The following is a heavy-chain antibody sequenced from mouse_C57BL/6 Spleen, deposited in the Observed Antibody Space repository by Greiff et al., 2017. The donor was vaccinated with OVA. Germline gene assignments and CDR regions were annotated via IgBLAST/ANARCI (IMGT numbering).Heavy chain of an antibody. V-gene: IGHV5-4*01. J-gene: IGHJ1*03. CDR2: ISDGGSYT. D-gene: IGHD5-5*01. Sequence: EVKLVESGGGLVKPGGSLKLSCAASGFTFSSYAMSWVRQTPEKRLEWVATISDGGSYTYYPDNVKGRFTISRDNAKNNLYLQMSHLKSEDTAMYYCAREGGLPCWYFDVWGTGTTVTVSS. CDR3: AREGGLPCWYFDV. CDR1: GFTFSSYA.